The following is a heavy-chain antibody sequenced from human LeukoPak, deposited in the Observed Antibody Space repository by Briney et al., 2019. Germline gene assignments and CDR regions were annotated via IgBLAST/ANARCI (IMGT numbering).Heavy chain of an antibody. CDR3: ARDLVDVVGATPSGIDY. CDR2: ISSSSSYT. Sequence: GGSLRLSCAASGFTFSDYYMSWIRQAPGKGLEWVSYISSSSSYTNYADSVKGRFTISRDNAKNSLYLQMNSLRAEDTAVYYCARDLVDVVGATPSGIDYWGQGTLVTVSS. D-gene: IGHD1-26*01. CDR1: GFTFSDYY. J-gene: IGHJ4*02. V-gene: IGHV3-11*06.